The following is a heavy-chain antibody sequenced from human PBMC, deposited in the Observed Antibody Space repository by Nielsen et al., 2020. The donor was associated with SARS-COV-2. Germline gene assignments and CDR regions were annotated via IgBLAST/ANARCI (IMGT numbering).Heavy chain of an antibody. J-gene: IGHJ6*03. V-gene: IGHV3-74*01. CDR1: GFTFSSTW. D-gene: IGHD3-3*01. CDR2: INPSGSGT. Sequence: GGSLRLSCSASGFTFSSTWMDWVRQAPGQGLVWVSRINPSGSGTAYADSVKGRFAVSRDNAGNTVVLQIHSLRVEDTAVYYCAGGADFWSGTQKYYMDVWGKETTVIVSS. CDR3: AGGADFWSGTQKYYMDV.